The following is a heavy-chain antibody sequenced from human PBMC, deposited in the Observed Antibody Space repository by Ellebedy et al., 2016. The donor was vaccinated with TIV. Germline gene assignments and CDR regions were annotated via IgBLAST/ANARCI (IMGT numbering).Heavy chain of an antibody. CDR3: ARDSGTRRSWDNDY. CDR1: GFTFSSYA. Sequence: GESLKISCVASGFTFSSYAMCWVRQAPGKGLEWVSPISDSGGNTYFPDSVKGRFTISRDNSRNTVYLQMNNLRAEDTAVYYCARDSGTRRSWDNDYWGQGTLVTVSS. CDR2: ISDSGGNT. D-gene: IGHD3-10*01. J-gene: IGHJ4*02. V-gene: IGHV3-23*01.